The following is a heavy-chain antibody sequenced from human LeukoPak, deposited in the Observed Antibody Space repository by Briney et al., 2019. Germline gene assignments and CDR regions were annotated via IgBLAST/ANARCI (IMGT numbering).Heavy chain of an antibody. J-gene: IGHJ5*02. V-gene: IGHV3-30-3*01. Sequence: GGSLRLSCAASGFTFSSYAMHWVRQAPGKGLEWVAVISYDGSNKYYADSVKGRFTISRDNSKNTLYLQMNSLRAEDTAVYYCASSIGYCSSTSCYNYENWFDPWGQGTLVTVSS. D-gene: IGHD2-2*02. CDR1: GFTFSSYA. CDR2: ISYDGSNK. CDR3: ASSIGYCSSTSCYNYENWFDP.